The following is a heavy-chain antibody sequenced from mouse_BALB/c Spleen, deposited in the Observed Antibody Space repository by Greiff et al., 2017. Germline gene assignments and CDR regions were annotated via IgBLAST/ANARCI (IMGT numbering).Heavy chain of an antibody. V-gene: IGHV5-9-3*01. CDR1: GFTFSSYA. Sequence: EVQRVESGGGLVKPGGSLKLSCAASGFTFSSYAMSWVRQTPEKRLEWVATISSGGSYTYYPDSVKGRFTISRDNAKNTLYLQMSSLRSEDTAMYYCARAGYLYYFDDWGQGTTLTVSS. CDR2: ISSGGSYT. D-gene: IGHD2-2*01. CDR3: ARAGYLYYFDD. J-gene: IGHJ2*01.